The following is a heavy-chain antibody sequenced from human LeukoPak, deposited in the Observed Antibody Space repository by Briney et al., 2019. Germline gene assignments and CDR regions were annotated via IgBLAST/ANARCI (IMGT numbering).Heavy chain of an antibody. Sequence: GGSLRLSCAASGFTFSNNAMSWVRQAPGKGLEWVSGISSRGGSTFYADSVKGRFTISRDNSENTLYLQMNSLRVEDTALYYCAKDLPDAYCGGDCYRGGFDFWGQGTLVTVSS. V-gene: IGHV3-23*01. CDR1: GFTFSNNA. D-gene: IGHD2-21*02. CDR3: AKDLPDAYCGGDCYRGGFDF. J-gene: IGHJ4*02. CDR2: ISSRGGST.